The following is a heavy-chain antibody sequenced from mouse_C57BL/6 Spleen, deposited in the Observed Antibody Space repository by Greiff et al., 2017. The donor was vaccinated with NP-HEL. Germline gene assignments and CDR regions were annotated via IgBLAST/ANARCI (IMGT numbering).Heavy chain of an antibody. CDR2: IYPRSGNT. CDR3: ARRGSNYKAMDY. J-gene: IGHJ4*01. D-gene: IGHD2-5*01. Sequence: VQLQESGAELARPGASVKLSCKASGYTFTSYGISWMKQRTGQGLEWIGEIYPRSGNTYYNEKFKGKATLTADKSSSTAYMELRSLTSEDSAVYFCARRGSNYKAMDYWGQGTSVTVSS. CDR1: GYTFTSYG. V-gene: IGHV1-81*01.